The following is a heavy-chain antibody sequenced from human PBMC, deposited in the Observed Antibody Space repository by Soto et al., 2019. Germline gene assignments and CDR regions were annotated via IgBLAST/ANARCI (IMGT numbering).Heavy chain of an antibody. CDR1: GFPFSLYG. D-gene: IGHD1-26*01. Sequence: QVQLVESGGGVVHPGRSLRLSCRASGFPFSLYGMHWVRQAPGKGLEWVAMMSAEGRLIHYADSVKGRFTISRDNSKNTLYLEMNSLRVEDTAVYYCGKERPGSYYAGPDSWGQGTLVTVSS. J-gene: IGHJ4*02. CDR2: MSAEGRLI. CDR3: GKERPGSYYAGPDS. V-gene: IGHV3-30*18.